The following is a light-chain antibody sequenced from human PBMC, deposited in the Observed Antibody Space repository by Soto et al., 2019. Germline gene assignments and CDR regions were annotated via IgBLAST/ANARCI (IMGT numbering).Light chain of an antibody. Sequence: QSAQRHPASVSGSPGHSITISCTGTSSDVGGYNYVSWYQQHPGKAPKLMIYEVSNRPSGVSNRFSGSKSGNTASLTISGLQAEEEADYYCSSYTSSTNTVFRTGTKVTVL. CDR2: EVS. V-gene: IGLV2-14*01. CDR1: SSDVGGYNY. CDR3: SSYTSSTNTV. J-gene: IGLJ1*01.